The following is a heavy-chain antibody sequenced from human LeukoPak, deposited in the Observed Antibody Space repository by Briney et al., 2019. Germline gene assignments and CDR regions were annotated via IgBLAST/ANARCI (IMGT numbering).Heavy chain of an antibody. CDR1: GFTFSNAW. V-gene: IGHV3-21*01. D-gene: IGHD1-26*01. CDR3: ARDLLGWELHYFDY. Sequence: GGSLRLSCAASGFTFSNAWMSWVRQAPGRGLEWVASISRSSSYIYYADSVKGRFSISRDNAKNSLYLQMNSLRAEDTAVYYCARDLLGWELHYFDYWGQGTLVTVSS. J-gene: IGHJ4*02. CDR2: ISRSSSYI.